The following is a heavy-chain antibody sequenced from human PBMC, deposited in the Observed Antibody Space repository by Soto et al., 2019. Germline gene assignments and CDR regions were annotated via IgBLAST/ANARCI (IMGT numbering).Heavy chain of an antibody. D-gene: IGHD3-10*01. Sequence: QVQLVQSGAEVKKPGASVKVSCKASGYTFTSYGISWVRQAPGQGLEWMGWISTYNGNTNYAQKLQGRDTLTTDTATSTAYMELRCLSADDTAGYYFARDGQTTMVRGVRGGSYNYYGMDVWGQGTTVTVSS. J-gene: IGHJ6*02. CDR3: ARDGQTTMVRGVRGGSYNYYGMDV. CDR1: GYTFTSYG. V-gene: IGHV1-18*04. CDR2: ISTYNGNT.